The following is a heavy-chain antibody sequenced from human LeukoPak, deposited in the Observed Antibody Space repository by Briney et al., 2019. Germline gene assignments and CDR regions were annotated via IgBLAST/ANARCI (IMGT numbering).Heavy chain of an antibody. D-gene: IGHD6-19*01. CDR1: GYTFTGYY. J-gene: IGHJ4*02. CDR3: ARAGVAVAGTTPDFDY. Sequence: ASVKVSCKASGYTFTGYYMHWVRQAPGQGLEWMGWINPNSGGTNYAQKFQGWVTMTRDTSISTAYMELSRLRSDDTAVYYCARAGVAVAGTTPDFDYWGQGTLVTVSS. V-gene: IGHV1-2*04. CDR2: INPNSGGT.